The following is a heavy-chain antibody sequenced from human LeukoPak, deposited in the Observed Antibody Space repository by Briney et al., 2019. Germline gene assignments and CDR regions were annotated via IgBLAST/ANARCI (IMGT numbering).Heavy chain of an antibody. V-gene: IGHV4-59*01. J-gene: IGHJ4*02. CDR1: GGSFSGYY. D-gene: IGHD3-3*01. CDR2: IYYSGST. CDR3: ARALDYDFWSGYPYYLDY. Sequence: SETLSLTCAVYGGSFSGYYWSWIRQPPGKGLEWIGYIYYSGSTNYNPSLKSRVTISVDTSKNQFSLKLSSVTAADTAVYYCARALDYDFWSGYPYYLDYWGQGTLVTVSS.